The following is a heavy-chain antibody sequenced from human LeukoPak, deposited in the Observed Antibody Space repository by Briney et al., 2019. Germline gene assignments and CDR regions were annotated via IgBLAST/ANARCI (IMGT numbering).Heavy chain of an antibody. CDR2: IHYTGST. Sequence: SETLSLTCSVSAGSITNSLYHWDWIRQPPGKGLGMIGNIHYTGSTHYNPALKSRATISIDTSKDKFFLKLTSVTAADTAVYYCARSVRYYCYMDVWGKGTTVTVSS. CDR3: ARSVRYYCYMDV. CDR1: AGSITNSLYH. V-gene: IGHV4-39*01. J-gene: IGHJ6*03.